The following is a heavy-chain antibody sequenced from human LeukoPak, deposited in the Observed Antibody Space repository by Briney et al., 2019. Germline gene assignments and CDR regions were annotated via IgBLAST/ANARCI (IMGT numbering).Heavy chain of an antibody. Sequence: GASVKVSCKASGYTFTGYYMHWVRQAPGQGLEWMGWINPNSGGTNYAQKFQGRVTMTRDTSISTAYMELSRLRSDDTAVYYCARLSRSLWFGESNDYWGQGTLVTVSS. CDR3: ARLSRSLWFGESNDY. V-gene: IGHV1-2*02. CDR1: GYTFTGYY. J-gene: IGHJ4*02. D-gene: IGHD3-10*01. CDR2: INPNSGGT.